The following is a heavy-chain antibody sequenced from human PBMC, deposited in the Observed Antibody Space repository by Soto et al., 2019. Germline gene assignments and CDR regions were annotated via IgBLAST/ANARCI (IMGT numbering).Heavy chain of an antibody. V-gene: IGHV3-30-3*01. CDR3: AREGRYYDILPGYYYGMDV. CDR1: GFTFSSYA. Sequence: GGSLRLSCAASGFTFSSYAMHWVRQAPGKGLEWVAVISYDGSNKYYADSVKGRFTISRDNSKNTLYLQMNSLRAEDTAVYYCAREGRYYDILPGYYYGMDVWGPGXTVTVSS. J-gene: IGHJ6*02. CDR2: ISYDGSNK. D-gene: IGHD3-9*01.